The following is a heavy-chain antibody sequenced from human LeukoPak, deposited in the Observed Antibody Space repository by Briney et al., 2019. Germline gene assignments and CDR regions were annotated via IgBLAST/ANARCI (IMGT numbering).Heavy chain of an antibody. V-gene: IGHV1-69*04. CDR2: IIPILGIA. D-gene: IGHD5-18*01. CDR1: GATFISYA. J-gene: IGHJ5*02. CDR3: ARGFVVDTAEESWFGP. Sequence: SVKLSCKASGATFISYAIIWVRQAPGQGLEWRGRIIPILGIANYAQKFQHRVTITADKSTSTAYMVLSSLGSEDTAVYYCARGFVVDTAEESWFGPWGQGTLVTVSS.